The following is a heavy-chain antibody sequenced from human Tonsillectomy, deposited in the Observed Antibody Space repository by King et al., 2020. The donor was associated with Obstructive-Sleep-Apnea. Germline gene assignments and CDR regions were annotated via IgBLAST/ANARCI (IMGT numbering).Heavy chain of an antibody. CDR2: ITGSGGRT. D-gene: IGHD2-21*02. CDR1: GFTFSTYA. CDR3: AKDEGGRGGDDDY. V-gene: IGHV3-23*04. J-gene: IGHJ4*02. Sequence: VQLVESGGGLVQPGGSLRLSCAASGFTFSTYAMSWVRQAPGKGLVWVSGITGSGGRTYYADSVKGRFTISRDNSKNTLYLQMNSLRAEDTALYYCAKDEGGRGGDDDYWGQGTLVTVSS.